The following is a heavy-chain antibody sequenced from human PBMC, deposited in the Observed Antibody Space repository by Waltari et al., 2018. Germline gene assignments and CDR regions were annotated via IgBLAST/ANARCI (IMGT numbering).Heavy chain of an antibody. V-gene: IGHV3-43D*04. J-gene: IGHJ4*02. D-gene: IGHD1-26*01. Sequence: EVQLVESGGVVVQPGGSLRLSCAASGFTFADYAMHWVRQATGKGLEWVSLISWDGGSTYYADSVKGRFTISRDNSKNSLYLQMNSLRAEDTALYYCAKELTQWELLHMIDYWGQGTLVTVSS. CDR2: ISWDGGST. CDR1: GFTFADYA. CDR3: AKELTQWELLHMIDY.